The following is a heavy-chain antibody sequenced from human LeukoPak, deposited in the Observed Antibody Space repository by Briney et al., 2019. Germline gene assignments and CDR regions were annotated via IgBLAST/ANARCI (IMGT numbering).Heavy chain of an antibody. Sequence: SETLSLTCAVYGGSFSGYYWSWIRQPPGKGLEWIGEINHSGSTNYNPSLKSRVTISVDTSKNQFSLKLNSVTAADTAVYYCARGRYSGSYYRFDYWGQGTLVTVSS. CDR1: GGSFSGYY. CDR3: ARGRYSGSYYRFDY. J-gene: IGHJ4*02. CDR2: INHSGST. D-gene: IGHD1-26*01. V-gene: IGHV4-34*01.